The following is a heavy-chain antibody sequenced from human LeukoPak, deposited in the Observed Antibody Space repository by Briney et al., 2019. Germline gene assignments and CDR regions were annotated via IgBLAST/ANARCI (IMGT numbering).Heavy chain of an antibody. Sequence: GGTLRLSCAASGLTFSNNGMSWVRQAPGKGLEWVSAISGSGGNTYYADSVKGRFTISRDDSKDTLYLQMNSLRAEDTAVYYCARDFWGISRQSVGQHVEVDYWGQGTLVTVSS. CDR2: ISGSGGNT. CDR3: ARDFWGISRQSVGQHVEVDY. J-gene: IGHJ4*02. D-gene: IGHD3-16*01. V-gene: IGHV3-23*01. CDR1: GLTFSNNG.